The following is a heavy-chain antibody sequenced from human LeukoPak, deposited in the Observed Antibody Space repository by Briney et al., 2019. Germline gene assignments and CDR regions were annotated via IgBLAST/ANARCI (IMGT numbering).Heavy chain of an antibody. CDR1: GFTFGDYA. J-gene: IGHJ4*02. V-gene: IGHV3-48*01. CDR2: ISSSSSTI. Sequence: PGGSLRLSCTASGFTFGDYAISWVRQAPGKGLEWVSYISSSSSTIYYADSVKGRFTISRDNAKNSLYLQMNSLRAEDTAVYYCASRGGRWLQFSNWGQGTLVTVSS. CDR3: ASRGGRWLQFSN. D-gene: IGHD5-24*01.